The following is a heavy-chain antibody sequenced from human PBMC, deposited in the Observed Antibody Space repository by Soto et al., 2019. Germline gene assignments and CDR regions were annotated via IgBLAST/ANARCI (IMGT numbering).Heavy chain of an antibody. CDR2: ISGYNGNT. CDR3: ARDVFCGGAPACPDMDV. D-gene: IGHD2-21*01. CDR1: GCTFSGYS. V-gene: IGHV1-18*04. J-gene: IGHJ6*02. Sequence: ASVKVSCKASGCTFSGYSITWVRQAPGQGLEWMGRISGYNGNTNYARTLRGRLTLTTDTSTSTAYMELRSLTSDDTAVYYCARDVFCGGAPACPDMDVWGQGTTVTVSS.